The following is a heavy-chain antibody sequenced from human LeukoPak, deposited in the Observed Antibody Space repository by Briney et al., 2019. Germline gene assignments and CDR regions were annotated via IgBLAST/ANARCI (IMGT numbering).Heavy chain of an antibody. CDR1: GYTFTSYY. D-gene: IGHD3-22*01. V-gene: IGHV1-46*01. Sequence: ASEKVSCKASGYTFTSYYMHWVRQAPGQGLEWMGIINPSGGSTSYAQKFQGRVTMTRDTSTSTVYMELSSLRSEDTAVYYCARGYRQYYYDSSGSYPHFDYWGQGTLVTVSS. CDR3: ARGYRQYYYDSSGSYPHFDY. J-gene: IGHJ4*02. CDR2: INPSGGST.